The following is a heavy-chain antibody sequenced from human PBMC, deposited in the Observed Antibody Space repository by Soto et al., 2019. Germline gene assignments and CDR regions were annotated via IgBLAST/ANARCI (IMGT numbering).Heavy chain of an antibody. CDR3: ARGSSSTSWVITWGYGMDV. D-gene: IGHD2-2*01. Sequence: PSETLSLTCTVSGGSISSGGYYWSWIRQHPGKGLEWIGYIYYSGSTYYNPSLKSRVTISVDTSKNQFSLKLSSVTAADTAVYYCARGSSSTSWVITWGYGMDVWGQGTTVTVSS. J-gene: IGHJ6*02. V-gene: IGHV4-31*03. CDR1: GGSISSGGYY. CDR2: IYYSGST.